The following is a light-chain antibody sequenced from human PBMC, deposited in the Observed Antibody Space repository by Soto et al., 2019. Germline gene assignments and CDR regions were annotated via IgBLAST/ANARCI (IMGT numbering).Light chain of an antibody. V-gene: IGKV1-39*01. CDR2: AAS. CDR3: QQSFSAPWT. Sequence: DIQMTQSPSSLSASVGXRVTITCRASQSISSYLNWYQQKPGKVPKLLIYAASSLQGGVPSRFSGSGSGTDFTLTISSLQPEDFATYYCQQSFSAPWTFGQGTKVDIK. CDR1: QSISSY. J-gene: IGKJ1*01.